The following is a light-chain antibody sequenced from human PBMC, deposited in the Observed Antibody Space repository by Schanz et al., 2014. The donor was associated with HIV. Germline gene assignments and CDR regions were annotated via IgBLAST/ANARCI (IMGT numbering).Light chain of an antibody. V-gene: IGKV1-5*03. CDR3: LQYDSDSWT. CDR2: KAS. J-gene: IGKJ2*02. Sequence: DIQLTQSPPTLSASVGDRVTIACRASQSVSHWLAWYQQKPGKAPKNLIYKASSLETGVPSRFSGSGSGTEFTLTISSLEPDDFATYFCLQYDSDSWTFGQGTKLDIQ. CDR1: QSVSHW.